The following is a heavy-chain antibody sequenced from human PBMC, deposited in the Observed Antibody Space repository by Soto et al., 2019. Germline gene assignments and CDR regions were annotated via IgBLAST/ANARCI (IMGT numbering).Heavy chain of an antibody. J-gene: IGHJ4*02. CDR1: GFIFGDYA. D-gene: IGHD2-15*01. CDR3: NSGYCSGGTCVDH. CDR2: ITCKTYGATT. V-gene: IGHV3-49*05. Sequence: ELQLVESGGGLVKPGRSLRLSCTTSGFIFGDYAMSWFRQAPGKGLEWVGFITCKTYGATTEYAASVKDRFTISRDDSKSIAYLQMNSLKTEDSAVYYCNSGYCSGGTCVDHWGQGTLVSVSS.